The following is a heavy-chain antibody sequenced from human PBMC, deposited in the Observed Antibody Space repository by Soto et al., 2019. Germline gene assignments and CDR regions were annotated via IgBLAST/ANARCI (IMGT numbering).Heavy chain of an antibody. CDR1: GGSFTGYY. V-gene: IGHV4-34*01. Sequence: SETLSLTCALYGGSFTGYYWRWIRQPPGQGLEWIGEINHSGSTNYNPSLKSRVTISVDTSKNQFSLKLSSVTAADTAVYYCARGDYDFWSGYYPRAYYYYGMDVWGQGTTVT. CDR2: INHSGST. J-gene: IGHJ6*02. CDR3: ARGDYDFWSGYYPRAYYYYGMDV. D-gene: IGHD3-3*01.